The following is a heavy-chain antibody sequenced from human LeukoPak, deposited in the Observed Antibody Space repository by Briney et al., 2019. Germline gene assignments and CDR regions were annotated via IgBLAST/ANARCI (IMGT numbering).Heavy chain of an antibody. CDR3: AKDLRPYCSSSSCSTPFDY. J-gene: IGHJ4*02. D-gene: IGHD2-2*01. CDR1: GFTFSLYG. CDR2: TWYDGSNT. Sequence: GGSLRLSCAASGFTFSLYGMHWVRQAPGKGLEWVAITWYDGSNTYYADSLRGRFTIARDNSKSTLYLQMNSLRAEDTAVYYCAKDLRPYCSSSSCSTPFDYWGQGTLVTVSS. V-gene: IGHV3-33*06.